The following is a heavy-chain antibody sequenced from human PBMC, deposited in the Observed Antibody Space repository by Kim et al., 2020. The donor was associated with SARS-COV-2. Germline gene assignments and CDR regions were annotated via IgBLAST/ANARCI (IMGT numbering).Heavy chain of an antibody. J-gene: IGHJ4*02. CDR2: INPNSGGT. Sequence: ASVKVSCKASGYTFTGYYMHWVRQAPGQGLEWMGWINPNSGGTNYAQKFQGRVTMTRDTSISTAYMELSRLRSDDTAVYYCARDLPMYSSGWYCFDYWGQGTLVTVSS. CDR3: ARDLPMYSSGWYCFDY. V-gene: IGHV1-2*02. CDR1: GYTFTGYY. D-gene: IGHD6-19*01.